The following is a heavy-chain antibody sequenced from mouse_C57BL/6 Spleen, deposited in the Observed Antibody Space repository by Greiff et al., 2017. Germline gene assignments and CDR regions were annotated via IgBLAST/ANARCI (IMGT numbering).Heavy chain of an antibody. CDR2: IDPSDSYT. Sequence: QVQLQQPGAELVMPGASVKLSCKASGYTFTSYWMHWVKQRPGQGLEWIGEIDPSDSYTNYNQKFKGKSTLTVDKSSSTAYMQLSSLTSEDSAVYYCARQGVMDYWGQGTSVTVSS. CDR3: ARQGVMDY. CDR1: GYTFTSYW. J-gene: IGHJ4*01. V-gene: IGHV1-69*01.